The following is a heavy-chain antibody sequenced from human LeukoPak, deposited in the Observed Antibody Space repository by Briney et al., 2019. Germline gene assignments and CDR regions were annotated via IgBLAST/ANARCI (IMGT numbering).Heavy chain of an antibody. V-gene: IGHV4-34*01. J-gene: IGHJ4*02. CDR2: IKHSGST. Sequence: SETLSLTCAVYGGSFSGYYWSRIRQPPGKGLQWIGEIKHSGSTNYNPSLKSRVTISVDTSKNQFSLKLSSVTAADTAVYYCARGRLAAAGVFDYWGQGTLVTVSS. CDR3: ARGRLAAAGVFDY. CDR1: GGSFSGYY. D-gene: IGHD6-13*01.